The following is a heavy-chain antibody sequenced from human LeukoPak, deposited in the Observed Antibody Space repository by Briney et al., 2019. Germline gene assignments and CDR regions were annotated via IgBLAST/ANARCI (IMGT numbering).Heavy chain of an antibody. D-gene: IGHD3-22*01. J-gene: IGHJ4*02. CDR1: GFTFSSYW. Sequence: GGSLRLSCAASGFTFSSYWMSWVRQAPGKGLEWVANIKQDGSEKYYVDSVKGRFTISRDNAKNSLYLQMNSLRAEDTAVYYCARAPGLGHYYDSSGYLNWGQGTLVTVSS. V-gene: IGHV3-7*01. CDR3: ARAPGLGHYYDSSGYLN. CDR2: IKQDGSEK.